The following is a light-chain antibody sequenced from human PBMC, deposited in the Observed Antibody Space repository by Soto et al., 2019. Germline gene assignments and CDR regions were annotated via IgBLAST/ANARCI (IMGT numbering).Light chain of an antibody. V-gene: IGLV2-23*02. J-gene: IGLJ1*01. Sequence: QSALTQPASVSGSPGQSITFSCTGTSSDVGSSNLVSWYQQHPGKAPKLLIYEVSKRPSGVSNRFSGSKSGNTASLTISGLQAEDDADYYCCSYAGSSTHVFGTGTKLTVL. CDR3: CSYAGSSTHV. CDR1: SSDVGSSNL. CDR2: EVS.